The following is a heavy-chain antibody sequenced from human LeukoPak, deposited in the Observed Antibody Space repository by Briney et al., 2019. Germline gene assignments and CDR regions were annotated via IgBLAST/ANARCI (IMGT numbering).Heavy chain of an antibody. CDR2: IIHILGIA. CDR3: ARESYSGNPYFDY. CDR1: GCTFSSYA. Sequence: GASVKVSCKASGCTFSSYAIRWVRQAPGQGLEWMGGIIHILGIANYAQKVKGRVTITADKSTSTAYMELSSLRFEDTAMYYCARESYSGNPYFDYRGQGTLVTVSS. V-gene: IGHV1-69*10. J-gene: IGHJ4*02. D-gene: IGHD4-23*01.